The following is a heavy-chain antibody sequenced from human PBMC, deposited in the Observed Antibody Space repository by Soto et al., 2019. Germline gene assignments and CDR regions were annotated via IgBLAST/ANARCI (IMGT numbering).Heavy chain of an antibody. CDR3: ARVQAVAGPSLTPGYMDV. CDR1: GGSISSYY. CDR2: IYYSGST. J-gene: IGHJ6*03. D-gene: IGHD6-19*01. V-gene: IGHV4-59*01. Sequence: SETLSLTCTVSGGSISSYYWSWIRQPPGKGLEWIGYIYYSGSTNYNPSLKSRVTISVDTSKNQFSLKLSSVTAADTAVYYCARVQAVAGPSLTPGYMDVWGKGTTVTVSS.